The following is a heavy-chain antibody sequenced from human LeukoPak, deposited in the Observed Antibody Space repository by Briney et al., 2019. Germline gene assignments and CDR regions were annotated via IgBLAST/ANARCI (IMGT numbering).Heavy chain of an antibody. CDR2: IYYSGST. CDR3: ARDRRTRFLEWLL. Sequence: SETLSLTCTVSGGSVSSGSYYWGWIRQPPGKGLEWIGSIYYSGSTYYNPSLKSRVTISVDTSKNQFSLKLSSVTAADTAVYYCARDRRTRFLEWLLWGQGTLVTVSS. V-gene: IGHV4-39*07. D-gene: IGHD3-3*01. J-gene: IGHJ4*02. CDR1: GGSVSSGSYY.